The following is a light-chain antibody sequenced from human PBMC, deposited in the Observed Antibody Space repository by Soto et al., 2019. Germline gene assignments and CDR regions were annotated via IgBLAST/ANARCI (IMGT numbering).Light chain of an antibody. V-gene: IGKV1-5*01. CDR2: DAS. Sequence: DIQMTQSPSTLSASVGDRVTITCRASQSISSWWAWYQQKPGKAPKLLIYDASSLESGVPSRFSGSGSGTEFTLNISSLQPDDFATYYCQQYNSYSTWTFGQGTKVEIK. J-gene: IGKJ1*01. CDR3: QQYNSYSTWT. CDR1: QSISSW.